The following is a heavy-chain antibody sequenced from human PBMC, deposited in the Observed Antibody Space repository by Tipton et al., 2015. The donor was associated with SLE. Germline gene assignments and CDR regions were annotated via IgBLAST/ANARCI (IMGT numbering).Heavy chain of an antibody. Sequence: VKPSETLSLSCSVSGGSIKNFYWSWIRQPPGKGLEWIGHVFNSGSPNYNPSLRSRVSILVDKSKNQFSLKMTSVTAADTAMYYCAVPWHNWNDEGAFDIWGQGTMVIVSS. D-gene: IGHD1-1*01. CDR3: AVPWHNWNDEGAFDI. CDR1: GGSIKNFY. CDR2: VFNSGSP. J-gene: IGHJ3*02. V-gene: IGHV4-59*08.